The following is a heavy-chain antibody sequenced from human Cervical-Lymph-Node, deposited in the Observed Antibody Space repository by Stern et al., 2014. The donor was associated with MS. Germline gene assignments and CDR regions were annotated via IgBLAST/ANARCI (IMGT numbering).Heavy chain of an antibody. J-gene: IGHJ6*02. CDR1: GFTFSSYA. Sequence: VQLVESGGGVVQPGRSLRLSCAASGFTFSSYAMHWVRQAPGKGLEWVAVISYGGSNKYYADDVKGRFPISRDNSKNTLYLQMNSLRAEDTAVYYCARANYDFWSGYPDFHYYGMDVWGQGTTVTVSS. CDR2: ISYGGSNK. V-gene: IGHV3-30-3*01. D-gene: IGHD3-3*01. CDR3: ARANYDFWSGYPDFHYYGMDV.